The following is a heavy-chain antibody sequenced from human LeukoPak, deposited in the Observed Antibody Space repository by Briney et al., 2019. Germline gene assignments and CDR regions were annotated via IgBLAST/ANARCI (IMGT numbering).Heavy chain of an antibody. V-gene: IGHV3-33*08. D-gene: IGHD3-3*01. CDR2: IWYDGSNK. CDR1: GFTFSSYA. CDR3: ARANYDFWSGYHFDY. Sequence: GGSLRLSCAASGFTFSSYAMSWVRQAPGKGLEWVAVIWYDGSNKYYADSVKGRFTISRDNSKNTLYLQMNSLRAEDTAVYYCARANYDFWSGYHFDYWGQGTLVTVSS. J-gene: IGHJ4*02.